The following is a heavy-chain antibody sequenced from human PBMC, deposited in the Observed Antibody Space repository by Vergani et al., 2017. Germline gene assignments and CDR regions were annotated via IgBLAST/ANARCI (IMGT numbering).Heavy chain of an antibody. CDR1: GDSISSGTYY. D-gene: IGHD1-7*01. CDR3: TKTTKAKVYYDSYIDV. CDR2: IYTSGST. J-gene: IGHJ6*03. V-gene: IGHV4-61*02. Sequence: QVQLQESGPGLVKPSQTLSLTCTVSGDSISSGTYYWSWIRQPAGKGLEWIGRIYTSGSTNYNPSLKSRVTMSVDTSKNQFSLKLSSVTAADTAVYYCTKTTKAKVYYDSYIDVWGKXP.